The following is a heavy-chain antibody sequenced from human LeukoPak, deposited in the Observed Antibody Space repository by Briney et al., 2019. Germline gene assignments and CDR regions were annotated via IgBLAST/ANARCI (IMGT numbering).Heavy chain of an antibody. D-gene: IGHD3-10*01. J-gene: IGHJ6*03. CDR1: GFTFSSYW. CDR2: IKQDGSEK. Sequence: GGSLRLSCVASGFTFSSYWMSWVRKAPGKGLEWVANIKQDGSEKYYVDSVKGRFTISRENAKNSLYLQMNSLRAEDTAVYYCARDQGSGINYYYYYMDVWGKGTTVTVSS. V-gene: IGHV3-7*01. CDR3: ARDQGSGINYYYYYMDV.